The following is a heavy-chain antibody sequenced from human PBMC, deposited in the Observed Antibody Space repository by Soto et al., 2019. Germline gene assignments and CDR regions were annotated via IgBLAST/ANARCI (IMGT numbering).Heavy chain of an antibody. CDR1: GFTFSSYG. V-gene: IGHV3-30*18. Sequence: QAQLVESGGGVVQPGRSLRLSCAASGFTFSSYGMHWVRQAPGKGLEWVAVISYDGSNKYYADSVKGRFTISRDNSKNTLYLQMNSLRAEDTAVYYCAKEGLAAGTTSWFDPWGQGTLVTVSS. CDR2: ISYDGSNK. J-gene: IGHJ5*02. CDR3: AKEGLAAGTTSWFDP. D-gene: IGHD6-13*01.